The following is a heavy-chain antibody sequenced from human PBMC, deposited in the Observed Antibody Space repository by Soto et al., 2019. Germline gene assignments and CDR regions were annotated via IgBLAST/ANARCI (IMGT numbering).Heavy chain of an antibody. Sequence: PSETLSLTCTVSGGSISSGDYYWSWIRQPPGKGLEWIGYIYYSGSTYYNPSLKSRVTISVDTSKNQFSLKLSSVTAADTAVYYCARGPEVTTYIDYWGQGTLVTVSS. J-gene: IGHJ4*02. CDR1: GGSISSGDYY. CDR2: IYYSGST. V-gene: IGHV4-30-4*01. D-gene: IGHD4-17*01. CDR3: ARGPEVTTYIDY.